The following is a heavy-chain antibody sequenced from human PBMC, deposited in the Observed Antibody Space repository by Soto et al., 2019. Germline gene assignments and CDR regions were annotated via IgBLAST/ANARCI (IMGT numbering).Heavy chain of an antibody. CDR3: VSTTSPEDYYYMDV. CDR2: IYPGDSDT. CDR1: GYSFTSYW. J-gene: IGHJ6*03. V-gene: IGHV5-51*01. Sequence: GESLKISWNGSGYSFTSYWVGWGRQMPGKGLEWMGIIYPGDSDTRYSPSFQGQVTISADKSISTAYLQWSSLKASDTAMYYCVSTTSPEDYYYMDVWGKGTTVTVSS. D-gene: IGHD2-2*01.